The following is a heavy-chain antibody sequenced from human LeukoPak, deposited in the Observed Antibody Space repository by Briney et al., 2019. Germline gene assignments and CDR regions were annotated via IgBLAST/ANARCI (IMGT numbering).Heavy chain of an antibody. D-gene: IGHD5-18*01. Sequence: SETLSLTCTVSGGSISSYYWSWIRQPAGKGLEWIGRIYMSGSTNYNPSLKSRVTMSLDTSKNQFSLKLSSVTAADTAVYYCAREGYTDMFLGDWFDTWGQGTLVTVSS. CDR3: AREGYTDMFLGDWFDT. CDR2: IYMSGST. V-gene: IGHV4-4*07. J-gene: IGHJ5*02. CDR1: GGSISSYY.